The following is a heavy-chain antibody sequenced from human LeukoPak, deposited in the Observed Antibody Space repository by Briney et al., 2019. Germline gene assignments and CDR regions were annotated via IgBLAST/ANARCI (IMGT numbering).Heavy chain of an antibody. Sequence: GGSLRLSCAASGFTFSSHWMSWVGQAPGKGLEWVANIKQDGSEKYYVDSVKGRFTISRDNAKNSLYLQMNSLRAEDTAVYYCAREPPGIAAAAPGDYWGQGTLVTVSS. CDR2: IKQDGSEK. CDR3: AREPPGIAAAAPGDY. D-gene: IGHD6-13*01. V-gene: IGHV3-7*03. J-gene: IGHJ4*02. CDR1: GFTFSSHW.